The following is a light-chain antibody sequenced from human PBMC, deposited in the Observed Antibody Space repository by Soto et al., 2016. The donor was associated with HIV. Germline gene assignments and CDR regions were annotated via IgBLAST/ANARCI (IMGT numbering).Light chain of an antibody. J-gene: IGLJ1*01. V-gene: IGLV3-21*03. CDR2: DDS. CDR1: NIGTKS. CDR3: QVWHTGRDNYV. Sequence: SYELTQPPSVSVAPGKTARITCGGNNIGTKSVHWYQQKPGQAPVLVVYDDSDRPSGIPERFSGSNSGSAATLTISGVEAGDEADYYCQVWHTGRDNYVFGLGTKVTVL.